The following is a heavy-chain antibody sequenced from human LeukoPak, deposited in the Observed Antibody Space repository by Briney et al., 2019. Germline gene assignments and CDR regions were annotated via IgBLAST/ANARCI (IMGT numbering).Heavy chain of an antibody. Sequence: PSDTLSLTCAVSGYSISSSNWWGWIRQPPGKGLEWIGYIYYGGSTYYNLSLKSRVTMSVDTSKNQVSLKLSSVTAADTAVYYCARGVDPAAYDYWGQGTLVTVSS. CDR1: GYSISSSNW. D-gene: IGHD2-2*01. CDR2: IYYGGST. V-gene: IGHV4-28*03. CDR3: ARGVDPAAYDY. J-gene: IGHJ4*02.